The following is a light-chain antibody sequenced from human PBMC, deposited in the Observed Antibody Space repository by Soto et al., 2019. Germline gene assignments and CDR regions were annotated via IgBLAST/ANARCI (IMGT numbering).Light chain of an antibody. J-gene: IGKJ1*01. CDR3: QQYVASPPSWT. CDR2: RAF. V-gene: IGKV3-20*01. Sequence: EIVLTQSPGTLSLSPGERATLSCRSSQSVSSGYLAWYQQKPGQAPRLLIFRAFNRATGIPDRFSGSGSETDFTLTISRLEPEDFAVYYCQQYVASPPSWTFGQGTKVEIK. CDR1: QSVSSGY.